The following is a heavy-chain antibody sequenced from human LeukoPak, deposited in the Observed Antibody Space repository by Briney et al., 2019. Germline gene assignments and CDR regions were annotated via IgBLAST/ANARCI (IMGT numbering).Heavy chain of an antibody. CDR3: AKGVRGYYYYMDV. Sequence: GGSLRLSCAASGFTFSSYAMSWVRQAPGKGLEWVSGISGSGGSTYYADSVKGRFTISRDNSKNTLYLQMNSLRAEDTAVYYCAKGVRGYYYYMDVWGKGTTVTVSS. V-gene: IGHV3-23*01. J-gene: IGHJ6*03. D-gene: IGHD3-10*01. CDR2: ISGSGGST. CDR1: GFTFSSYA.